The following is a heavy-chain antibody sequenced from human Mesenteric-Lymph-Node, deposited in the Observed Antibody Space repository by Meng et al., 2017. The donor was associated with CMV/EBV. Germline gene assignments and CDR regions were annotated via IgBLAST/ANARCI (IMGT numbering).Heavy chain of an antibody. D-gene: IGHD2-15*01. Sequence: GGSLRLSCAASGFTFDDYTMHWVRQAPGKGLEWVSLISWDGGSTYYADSVKGRFTISRDNAKNSLYLQMNSLRAEDTALYYCAKGSGAATVGGDWFDPWGQGTLVTVSS. CDR3: AKGSGAATVGGDWFDP. CDR1: GFTFDDYT. J-gene: IGHJ5*02. V-gene: IGHV3-43*01. CDR2: ISWDGGST.